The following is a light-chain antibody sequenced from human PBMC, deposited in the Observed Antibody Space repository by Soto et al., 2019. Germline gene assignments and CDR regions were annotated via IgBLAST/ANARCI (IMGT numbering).Light chain of an antibody. Sequence: QPVLTQPASVSGFPGQSITISCTGTSSDVGGYKYVSWYQQHPGKAPKLLIYEVNNRPSGVSNRFSGSKSGNTASLTISGLQAEDEADYYCNSYTTSSTVVFGGGTKLTVL. CDR1: SSDVGGYKY. CDR2: EVN. J-gene: IGLJ2*01. CDR3: NSYTTSSTVV. V-gene: IGLV2-14*01.